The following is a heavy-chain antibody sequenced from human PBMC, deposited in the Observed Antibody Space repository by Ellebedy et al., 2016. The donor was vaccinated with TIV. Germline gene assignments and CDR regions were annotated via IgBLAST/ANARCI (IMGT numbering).Heavy chain of an antibody. V-gene: IGHV5-51*01. CDR2: IYPGDSKT. Sequence: GESLKISCKGSGYSFTNYWIGWVRQMSGKGLEWMGIIYPGDSKTIYSPSFQGQVTISADRSITTAYLQWSSLKASDTAMYYCARYSGSYFDYWGQGTMVTVSS. D-gene: IGHD1-26*01. CDR3: ARYSGSYFDY. J-gene: IGHJ4*03. CDR1: GYSFTNYW.